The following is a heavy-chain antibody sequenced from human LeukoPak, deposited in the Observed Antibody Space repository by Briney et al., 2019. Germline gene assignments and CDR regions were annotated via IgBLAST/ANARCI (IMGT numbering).Heavy chain of an antibody. D-gene: IGHD5-18*01. J-gene: IGHJ6*03. CDR3: AREGYSYGYYYYYYMDV. CDR1: GYTFTSYG. V-gene: IGHV1-18*01. Sequence: ASVKVSCKASGYTFTSYGISWVRQAPGQGLEWMGWIGAYNGNTNYAQKLQGRVTMTTDTSTSTAYMELRSLRSDDTAVYYCAREGYSYGYYYYYYMDVWGKGTTVTVSS. CDR2: IGAYNGNT.